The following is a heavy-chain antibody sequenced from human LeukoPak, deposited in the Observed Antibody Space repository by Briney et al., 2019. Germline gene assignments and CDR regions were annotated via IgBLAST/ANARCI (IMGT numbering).Heavy chain of an antibody. CDR2: INSDGSAT. CDR1: GFSFTNYW. CDR3: AKDNRRHYTSGPNPDSLH. V-gene: IGHV3-74*01. J-gene: IGHJ4*02. Sequence: PGGSLRLSCAASGFSFTNYWMHWVRQAPGKGLVWVSHINSDGSATRYADSVKGRFTISRDNAMNTLYLQMDSLRVEDTAFYYCAKDNRRHYTSGPNPDSLHWGQGALVTVSS. D-gene: IGHD6-19*01.